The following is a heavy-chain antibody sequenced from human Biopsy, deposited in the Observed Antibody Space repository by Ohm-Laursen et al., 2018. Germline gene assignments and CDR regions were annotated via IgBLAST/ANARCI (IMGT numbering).Heavy chain of an antibody. CDR3: ARDTSGWPRTFDH. J-gene: IGHJ4*02. Sequence: SDTLSLTCPVSGGSISSYHWTWIRQPPGQGLAWLGYVYYTGTTNYNPSLEGRVTMSLDSSKNLFSLRLTSVTAADTAVYYCARDTSGWPRTFDHWGQGTLVTVSS. CDR1: GGSISSYH. V-gene: IGHV4-59*08. CDR2: VYYTGTT. D-gene: IGHD6-19*01.